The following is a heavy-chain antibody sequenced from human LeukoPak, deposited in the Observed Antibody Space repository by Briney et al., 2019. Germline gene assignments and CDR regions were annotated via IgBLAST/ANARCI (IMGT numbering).Heavy chain of an antibody. V-gene: IGHV3-21*01. CDR3: ARYRAVPMHYYGMDV. Sequence: AGSLRLPCAGSGFTFSSYSMNWVRQAPGKGLEWVSSISSSSSYIYYADSVKGRFTISRENAKSSRDLQMNSLRAEVTAVYCCARYRAVPMHYYGMDVWGKGTRVTVSS. J-gene: IGHJ6*04. CDR2: ISSSSSYI. CDR1: GFTFSSYS. D-gene: IGHD2-2*01.